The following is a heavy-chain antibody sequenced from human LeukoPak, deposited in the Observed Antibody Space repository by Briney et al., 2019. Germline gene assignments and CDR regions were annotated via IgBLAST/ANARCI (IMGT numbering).Heavy chain of an antibody. D-gene: IGHD6-13*01. CDR2: IYPGDSDT. J-gene: IGHJ4*02. Sequence: GESLKISCKGSGYSFTSYWIGWVRQMPGKGLEWMGIIYPGDSDTRYSPSFQGRVTISADKSISTAYLQWSSLKASDTAMYYCARQRPARYSSSWYADYWGQGTLVTVSS. CDR1: GYSFTSYW. CDR3: ARQRPARYSSSWYADY. V-gene: IGHV5-51*01.